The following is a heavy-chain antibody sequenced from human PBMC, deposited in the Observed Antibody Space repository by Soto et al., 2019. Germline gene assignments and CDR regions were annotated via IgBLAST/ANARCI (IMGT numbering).Heavy chain of an antibody. CDR3: ARGQGYCTNGVCYSPFDY. Sequence: VQLVQSGAEVKKPGASVKVSCKASGYTFTSYGISWVRQAPGQGLEWMGWISAYNGNTNYAQKLQGRVTMDTVTSTSTAYMELRSLRSEDTAVYYCARGQGYCTNGVCYSPFDYWGQGTLVTVSS. D-gene: IGHD2-8*01. V-gene: IGHV1-18*01. CDR1: GYTFTSYG. CDR2: ISAYNGNT. J-gene: IGHJ4*02.